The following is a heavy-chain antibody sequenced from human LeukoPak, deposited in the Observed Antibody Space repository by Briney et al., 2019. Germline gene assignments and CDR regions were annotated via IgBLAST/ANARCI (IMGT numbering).Heavy chain of an antibody. J-gene: IGHJ6*02. V-gene: IGHV1-8*01. CDR3: ARGAYSSSWYYYYYYGMDV. D-gene: IGHD6-13*01. CDR1: GYTFTSYD. Sequence: GASVKVSFKASGYTFTSYDINWVRQATGQGLEWMGWMNPNSGNTGYAQKFQGRVTMTRNTSISTAYMELSSLRSEDTAVYYCARGAYSSSWYYYYYYGMDVWGQGTTVTVSS. CDR2: MNPNSGNT.